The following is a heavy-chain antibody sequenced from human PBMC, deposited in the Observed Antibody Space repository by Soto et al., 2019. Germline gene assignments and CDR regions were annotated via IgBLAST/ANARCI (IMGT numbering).Heavy chain of an antibody. Sequence: QVQLVQSGAEVKKPGASVKVSCKASGYSFITYYLHWVRQATGQGLEWMAIINPSGGSTTYAQKFQGRVTLTRATSTSTVYLELSSWKSDDTAVYYCATYCSGSNCPGPWTWGQGTLVTVSS. J-gene: IGHJ3*01. D-gene: IGHD2-15*01. CDR1: GYSFITYY. CDR3: ATYCSGSNCPGPWT. V-gene: IGHV1-46*03. CDR2: INPSGGST.